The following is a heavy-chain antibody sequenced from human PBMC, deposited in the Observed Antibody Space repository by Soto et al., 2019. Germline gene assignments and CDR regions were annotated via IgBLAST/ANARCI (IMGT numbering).Heavy chain of an antibody. CDR3: ALAGYDSNYYAVTPLSAGHF. J-gene: IGHJ4*02. D-gene: IGHD4-4*01. Sequence: QVQLVVSGGGLGKPGGSLRISCAASGFTFSDYYISWIRQAPGKGLEWVSYISSSGSIIYYADSVKGRFTISRDNAKNSLYLQMNSLRAEDTAVYYCALAGYDSNYYAVTPLSAGHFWDQGTLVTVSS. CDR1: GFTFSDYY. V-gene: IGHV3-11*01. CDR2: ISSSGSII.